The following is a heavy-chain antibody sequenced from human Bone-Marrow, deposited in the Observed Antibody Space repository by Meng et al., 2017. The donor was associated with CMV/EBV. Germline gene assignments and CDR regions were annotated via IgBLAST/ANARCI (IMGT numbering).Heavy chain of an antibody. CDR3: ARGLGGSGLGDYYYYYGMDV. V-gene: IGHV1-69*05. D-gene: IGHD6-19*01. J-gene: IGHJ6*02. Sequence: SVKVSCKASGGTFSSYAISWVRQAPGQGLEWMGGIIPIFGTANYAQKFQGRVTITTDESTSTAYMELSSLRSDDTAVYYCARGLGGSGLGDYYYYYGMDVWGQGTTVTVSS. CDR1: GGTFSSYA. CDR2: IIPIFGTA.